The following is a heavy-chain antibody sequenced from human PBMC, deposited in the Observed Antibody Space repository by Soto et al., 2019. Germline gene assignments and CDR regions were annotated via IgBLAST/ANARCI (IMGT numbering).Heavy chain of an antibody. V-gene: IGHV3-30-3*01. Sequence: TGGSLRLSCAASGFTFSSYAMHWVRQAPGKGLEWVAVISYDGSNKYYADSVKGRFTISRDNSKNTLYLQMNSLRAEDTAVYYCARSWDPDYWGQGTLVTVSS. CDR3: ARSWDPDY. D-gene: IGHD1-26*01. CDR2: ISYDGSNK. J-gene: IGHJ4*02. CDR1: GFTFSSYA.